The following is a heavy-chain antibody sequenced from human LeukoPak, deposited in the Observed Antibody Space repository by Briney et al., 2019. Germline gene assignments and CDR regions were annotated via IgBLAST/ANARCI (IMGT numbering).Heavy chain of an antibody. V-gene: IGHV3-30*03. Sequence: GAPLRLSCSVSGVTFRNYGMHWVRQAPGKVLEWVALISSDGIDKLYGASVKGRFTISRDDSKSTLYLQMSSLTAEDTAVYYCTTKVMRGNLGDDYDDWGQGTLVTVSS. D-gene: IGHD5-12*01. J-gene: IGHJ4*02. CDR1: GVTFRNYG. CDR2: ISSDGIDK. CDR3: TTKVMRGNLGDDYDD.